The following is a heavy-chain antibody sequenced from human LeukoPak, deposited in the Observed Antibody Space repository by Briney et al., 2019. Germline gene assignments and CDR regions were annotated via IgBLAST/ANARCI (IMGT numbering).Heavy chain of an antibody. D-gene: IGHD2-15*01. CDR3: ARQTRGDIVGDY. V-gene: IGHV4-39*01. CDR2: IYYSGST. J-gene: IGHJ4*02. CDR1: GFTFSSYA. Sequence: GSLRLSCAASGFTFSSYAMSWVRQPPGKGLEWIGSIYYSGSTYYNPSLKSRVTISVDTSKNQFSLKLSSVTAADTAVYYCARQTRGDIVGDYWGQGTLVTVSS.